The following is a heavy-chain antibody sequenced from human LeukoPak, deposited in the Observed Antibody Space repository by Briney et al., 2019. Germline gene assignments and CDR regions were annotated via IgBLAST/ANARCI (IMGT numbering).Heavy chain of an antibody. CDR2: IRSRANSYTT. D-gene: IGHD2-15*01. V-gene: IGHV3-73*01. CDR3: TRHSDKYCSGAGCFHYNFYGLDV. CDR1: GFTFSGSA. J-gene: IGHJ6*02. Sequence: TGSSLRLSCAASGFTFSGSAMHWVRQAHGKGLEWLGRIRSRANSYTTVYAAPVQGRFIISRDDSMNMAYLQMNSLRVEDTAVYYCTRHSDKYCSGAGCFHYNFYGLDVWGQGTTVTVSS.